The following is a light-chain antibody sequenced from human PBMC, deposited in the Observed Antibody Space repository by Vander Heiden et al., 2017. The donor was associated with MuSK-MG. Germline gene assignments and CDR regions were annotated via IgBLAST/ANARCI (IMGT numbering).Light chain of an antibody. V-gene: IGKV1-39*01. Sequence: DIQMTQSPSSLSASVGDRVTITCRASQSITSYLNWYQQKPGKAPEVLIYGASTLQSGVPSRFSGSGSGTDFTLTISSLQLEDFATYYCQQSDTNYAPTFGGGTKVEIK. CDR3: QQSDTNYAPT. CDR2: GAS. J-gene: IGKJ4*01. CDR1: QSITSY.